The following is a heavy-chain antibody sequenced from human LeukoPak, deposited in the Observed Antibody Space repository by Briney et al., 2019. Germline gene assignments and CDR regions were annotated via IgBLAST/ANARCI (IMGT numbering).Heavy chain of an antibody. CDR2: ISGSGGST. J-gene: IGHJ4*02. D-gene: IGHD4-17*01. Sequence: GGSLRLSCAASGLTFSSYAMSWVRQAPGKGLEWVSAISGSGGSTYYADSVKGRFTISRDNSKNTLYLQMSSLRSEDTAVYYCATAAPPYDYGDYCDYWGQGTLVTVSS. CDR3: ATAAPPYDYGDYCDY. V-gene: IGHV3-23*01. CDR1: GLTFSSYA.